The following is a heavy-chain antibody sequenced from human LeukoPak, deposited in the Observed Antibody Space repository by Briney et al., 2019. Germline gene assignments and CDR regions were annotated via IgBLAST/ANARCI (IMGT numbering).Heavy chain of an antibody. CDR2: INHSGST. J-gene: IGHJ5*02. CDR3: ARRRAGRDWFDP. D-gene: IGHD6-19*01. V-gene: IGHV4-34*01. Sequence: PSETLSLTCAVYGGSFSGYYWSWIRQPPGKGPEWIGEINHSGSTNYNPSLKSRVTISVDTSKNQFSLKLSSVTATDTAVYYCARRRAGRDWFDPWGQGTLVTVSS. CDR1: GGSFSGYY.